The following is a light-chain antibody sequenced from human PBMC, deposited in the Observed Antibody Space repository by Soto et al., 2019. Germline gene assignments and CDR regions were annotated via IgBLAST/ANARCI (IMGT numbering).Light chain of an antibody. CDR1: SSDIGGYNY. CDR3: NSYTSAKTEV. CDR2: EVS. J-gene: IGLJ3*02. V-gene: IGLV2-14*01. Sequence: QSALTQPASVSGSPGQSITISCTGTSSDIGGYNYVSWYQHHPGKAPRLIIYEVSNRPSGVSYRFSGSKSGNTASLTISGIQAEDEADYYCNSYTSAKTEVFGGGTKLTVL.